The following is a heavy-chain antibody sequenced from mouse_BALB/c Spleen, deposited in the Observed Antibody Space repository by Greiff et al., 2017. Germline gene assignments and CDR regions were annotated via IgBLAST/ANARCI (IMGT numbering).Heavy chain of an antibody. J-gene: IGHJ2*01. D-gene: IGHD2-4*01. CDR3: ASVYYDYDGLGY. CDR2: ISSGGST. CDR1: GFTFSSYA. Sequence: DVKLVESGGGLVKPGGSLKLSCAASGFTFSSYAMSWVRQTPEKRLEWVASISSGGSTYYPDSVKGRFTISRDNARNILYLQMSSLRSEDTAMYYCASVYYDYDGLGYWGQGTTLTVSS. V-gene: IGHV5-6-5*01.